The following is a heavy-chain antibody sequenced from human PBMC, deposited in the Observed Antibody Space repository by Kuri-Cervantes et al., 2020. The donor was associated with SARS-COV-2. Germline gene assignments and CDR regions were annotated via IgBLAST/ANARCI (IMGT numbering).Heavy chain of an antibody. V-gene: IGHV3-21*01. CDR2: ISSSSSYI. D-gene: IGHD2-2*02. Sequence: GGSLRLSCAASGFTFSSYSMNWVRQAPGKGLEWVSSISSSSSYIYYADSVKGRFTISRDNAKNSLYLQMNSLRAEDTAVYYCARDIVVVPAAIHHYYGMDVWGQGTTVTVSS. CDR1: GFTFSSYS. CDR3: ARDIVVVPAAIHHYYGMDV. J-gene: IGHJ6*02.